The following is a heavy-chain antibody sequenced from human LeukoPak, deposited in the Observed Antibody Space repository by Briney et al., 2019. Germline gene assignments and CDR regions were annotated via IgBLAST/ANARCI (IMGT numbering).Heavy chain of an antibody. D-gene: IGHD3-3*01. Sequence: PSETLSLTCTVSGGSIRSSYYYWGWIRQPPGKGLEWIGSIYDSGSTYYNPSLKSRVTISVDKSKNQFSLKLSSVTAADTAVYYCARGFVDSYYYGMDVWGQGTTVTVSS. V-gene: IGHV4-39*07. CDR3: ARGFVDSYYYGMDV. CDR2: IYDSGST. J-gene: IGHJ6*02. CDR1: GGSIRSSYYY.